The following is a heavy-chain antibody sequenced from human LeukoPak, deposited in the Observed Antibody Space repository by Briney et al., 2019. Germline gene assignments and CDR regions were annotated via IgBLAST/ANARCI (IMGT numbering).Heavy chain of an antibody. CDR3: ARDELLPYYDFWSGLGPIDY. Sequence: GGSLRLSCAASGFTFSSYSMNWVRQAPGKGLEWVSSISSSSSYIYYADSVKGRFTISRDNAKNSLYLQMNSLRAEDTAVYYCARDELLPYYDFWSGLGPIDYWGQGTLVTVSS. CDR1: GFTFSSYS. D-gene: IGHD3-3*01. CDR2: ISSSSSYI. V-gene: IGHV3-21*01. J-gene: IGHJ4*02.